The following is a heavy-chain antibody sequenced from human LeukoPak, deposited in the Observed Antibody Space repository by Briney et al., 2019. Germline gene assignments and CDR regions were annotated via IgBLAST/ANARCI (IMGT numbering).Heavy chain of an antibody. Sequence: SETLSLTCTVSGGSVSSGSYYWSWIRQPPGKGLEWIGYIYYRGSTNNNPSLKSRVTISVDTSKNQFSLKLSSVTAADTAVYYCAGSSAFDAFDIWGQGTMVTVSS. CDR3: AGSSAFDAFDI. D-gene: IGHD3-22*01. CDR2: IYYRGST. J-gene: IGHJ3*02. CDR1: GGSVSSGSYY. V-gene: IGHV4-61*01.